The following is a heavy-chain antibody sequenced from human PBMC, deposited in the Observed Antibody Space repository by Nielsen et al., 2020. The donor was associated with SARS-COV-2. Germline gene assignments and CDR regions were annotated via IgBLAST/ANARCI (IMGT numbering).Heavy chain of an antibody. V-gene: IGHV4-39*07. D-gene: IGHD3-9*01. CDR1: GGSISSSSYY. CDR3: ARGFDWLHTMYYFDY. J-gene: IGHJ4*02. CDR2: IYYSGST. Sequence: SETLSLTCTVSGGSISSSSYYWGWIRQPPGKGLEWIGSIYYSGSTNYNPSLKSRVTISVDTSKNQFSLKLSSVTAADTAVYYCARGFDWLHTMYYFDYWGQGTLVTVSS.